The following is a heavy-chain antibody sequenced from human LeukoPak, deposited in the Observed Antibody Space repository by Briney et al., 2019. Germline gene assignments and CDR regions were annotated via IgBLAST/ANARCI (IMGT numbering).Heavy chain of an antibody. J-gene: IGHJ4*02. Sequence: SETLSLTCTVSGDSISGYYWNWIRQPPGKGLEWIGHVFYTGTTKYHPSLKSRIAISVDTSSNQFSLKLRSVTTADTAVYYCARGITVTTTSDHLDFWGQGIPVTVPS. CDR3: ARGITVTTTSDHLDF. CDR1: GDSISGYY. D-gene: IGHD4-17*01. CDR2: VFYTGTT. V-gene: IGHV4-59*01.